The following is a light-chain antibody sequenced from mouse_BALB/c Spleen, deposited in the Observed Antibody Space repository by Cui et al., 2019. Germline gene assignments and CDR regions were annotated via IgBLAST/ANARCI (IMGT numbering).Light chain of an antibody. CDR1: QNINVW. CDR3: QQGQSYPLT. Sequence: DIQMNQSPSSLSASLGDTITITCHASQNINVWLSWYQQKPGNIPKLLIYKASNLHTGVPSRFSGSGSGTGFTLTISSLQPEDIATYYCQQGQSYPLTFGGGIKLEIK. J-gene: IGKJ1*01. V-gene: IGKV10-94*01. CDR2: KAS.